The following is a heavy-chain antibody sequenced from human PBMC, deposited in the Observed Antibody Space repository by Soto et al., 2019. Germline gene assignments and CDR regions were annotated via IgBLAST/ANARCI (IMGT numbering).Heavy chain of an antibody. D-gene: IGHD6-25*01. CDR1: GGSFSGYY. V-gene: IGHV4-34*01. Sequence: QVQLQQWGAGLLKPWETLSLTCAVYGGSFSGYYWSWIRQPPGKGLEWIGEINHSGSTNYNPSLKSRVTISVDTSKNQFSLKLSSVTAADTAVYYCARVSGGARPEMGQHLFDYWGQGTLVTVSS. J-gene: IGHJ4*02. CDR3: ARVSGGARPEMGQHLFDY. CDR2: INHSGST.